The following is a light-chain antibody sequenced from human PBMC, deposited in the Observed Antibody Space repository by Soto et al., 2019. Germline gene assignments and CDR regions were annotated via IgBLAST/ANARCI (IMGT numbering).Light chain of an antibody. J-gene: IGLJ2*01. CDR2: SND. CDR1: SSNIGRNA. CDR3: AAWDDSLSGRVV. V-gene: IGLV1-44*01. Sequence: QSVLTQPPSASGTPGQRVTISCSGSSSNIGRNAVRWYQQLPGTAPKLLIYSNDQRPSGVPDRFSGAKSGTSASMAISGLQSEDEADYYCAAWDDSLSGRVVFGGGTKLTVL.